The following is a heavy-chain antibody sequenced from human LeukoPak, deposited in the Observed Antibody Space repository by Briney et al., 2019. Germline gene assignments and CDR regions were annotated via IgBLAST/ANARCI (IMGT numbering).Heavy chain of an antibody. V-gene: IGHV1-3*01. Sequence: ASVKLSCKASGYTFTNYAIHWVRQAPGQRPEWMGWINAGNGDTRYLQRFQSRVTITRDTSASAVYMELSSLRYEDTAMFYRARGPIAAVAFFDYWGQGTLVSVSA. CDR2: INAGNGDT. J-gene: IGHJ4*02. D-gene: IGHD6-13*01. CDR1: GYTFTNYA. CDR3: ARGPIAAVAFFDY.